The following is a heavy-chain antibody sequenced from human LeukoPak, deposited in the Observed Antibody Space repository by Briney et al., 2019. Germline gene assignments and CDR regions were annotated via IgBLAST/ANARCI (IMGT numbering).Heavy chain of an antibody. CDR3: ARDVNYDFWSGHLDY. Sequence: ASVKVSCKASGYTFTGYYMHWVRQAPGQGLEWMGWINPNSGGTNYAQKFKGRVTMTRDTSISTAYMELSRLRSDDTAVYYCARDVNYDFWSGHLDYWGQGTLVTVSS. CDR2: INPNSGGT. D-gene: IGHD3-3*01. V-gene: IGHV1-2*02. CDR1: GYTFTGYY. J-gene: IGHJ4*02.